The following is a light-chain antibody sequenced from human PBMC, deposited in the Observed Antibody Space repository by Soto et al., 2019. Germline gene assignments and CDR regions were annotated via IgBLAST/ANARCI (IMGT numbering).Light chain of an antibody. V-gene: IGLV2-11*01. J-gene: IGLJ3*02. CDR3: CSYAGSRV. CDR2: DVS. Sequence: QSALTQPRSVSGSPGQSVTISCTGTSSDVGEYDYVSWYQHHPGKAPKLMIYDVSQRPSGVPDRFSGSKSGNMASLTISGLQAEDEAHYYCCSYAGSRVFGAGTKLTVL. CDR1: SSDVGEYDY.